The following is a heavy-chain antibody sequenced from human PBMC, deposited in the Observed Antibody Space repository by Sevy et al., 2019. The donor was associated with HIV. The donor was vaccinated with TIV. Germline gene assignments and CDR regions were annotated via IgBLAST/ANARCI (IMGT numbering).Heavy chain of an antibody. J-gene: IGHJ4*02. Sequence: GGSLRLSCAASGFTFSAHAMHWVRQGPGKGLEWVAVLSSDGSTTYYADSVKGRFTVSRDNSKNTLYLQMDSLRTEDTAVYYCAREGGYSINGGPFYWGQGTLVTVSS. V-gene: IGHV3-30-3*01. D-gene: IGHD6-25*01. CDR2: LSSDGSTT. CDR1: GFTFSAHA. CDR3: AREGGYSINGGPFY.